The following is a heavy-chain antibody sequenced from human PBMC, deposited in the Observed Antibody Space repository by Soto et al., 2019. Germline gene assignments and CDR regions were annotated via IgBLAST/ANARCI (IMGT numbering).Heavy chain of an antibody. D-gene: IGHD3-3*01. J-gene: IGHJ2*01. CDR3: ARGITSHLPFFDL. CDR1: GGSISSGGYS. CDR2: IYHSGST. Sequence: SETLSLTCAVSGGSISSGGYSWSWIRQPPGKGLEWIGYIYHSGSTYYNPSLKSRVTISVDRSKNQFSLKLSSVTAADTAVYYCARGITSHLPFFDLWGRGTLVTVSS. V-gene: IGHV4-30-2*01.